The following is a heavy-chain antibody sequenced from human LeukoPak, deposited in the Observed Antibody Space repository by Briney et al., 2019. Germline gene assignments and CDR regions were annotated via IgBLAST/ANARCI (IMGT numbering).Heavy chain of an antibody. CDR2: MYYSGAA. CDR3: ARYIGGSGTYYFDH. CDR1: GGSLSSSSYY. V-gene: IGHV4-39*01. D-gene: IGHD1-26*01. J-gene: IGHJ4*02. Sequence: PSETLSLTCTVSGGSLSSSSYYWGWIRQPPGKGLEWIGSMYYSGAAYFNPSLKSRVTISVDTSKNQFSLKLISVTAADTAVYYCARYIGGSGTYYFDHWGQGTLVTVSS.